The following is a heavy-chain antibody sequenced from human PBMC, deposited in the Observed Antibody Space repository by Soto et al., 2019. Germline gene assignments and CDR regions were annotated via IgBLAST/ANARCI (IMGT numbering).Heavy chain of an antibody. J-gene: IGHJ4*02. CDR2: INAGSGDT. CDR3: ARRSPYYGIDY. V-gene: IGHV1-3*01. Sequence: ASVNVSCKASGYTFTTCGIHWVRQAPGQRLEWMGWINAGSGDTKYSQKFQGRVTITRDTSASTAYMELSSLRPEDTAVYYCARRSPYYGIDYWGEGTLVTVSS. CDR1: GYTFTTCG. D-gene: IGHD1-26*01.